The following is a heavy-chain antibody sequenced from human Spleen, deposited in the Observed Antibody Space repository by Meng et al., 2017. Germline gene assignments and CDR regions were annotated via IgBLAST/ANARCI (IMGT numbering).Heavy chain of an antibody. V-gene: IGHV1-18*01. Sequence: QVQPVQSGPEVTKPGASVKVSCKASDYTFTGYGVSWVRQAPGQGLEWMEWISTYNGNTNYAQKLQGRVTMTTDTSTSTAYMELRSLRSDDTAVYYCARAFTYDSSGIDYWGQGTLVTVSS. CDR3: ARAFTYDSSGIDY. J-gene: IGHJ4*02. D-gene: IGHD3-22*01. CDR1: DYTFTGYG. CDR2: ISTYNGNT.